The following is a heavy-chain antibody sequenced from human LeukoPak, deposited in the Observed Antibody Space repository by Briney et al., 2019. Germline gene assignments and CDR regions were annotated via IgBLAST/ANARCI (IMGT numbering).Heavy chain of an antibody. CDR3: ARIGTRGNWFDP. D-gene: IGHD1-7*01. V-gene: IGHV4-39*07. CDR2: IYHSGST. CDR1: GGSISSSSYY. Sequence: SETLSLTCTVSGGSISSSSYYWGWIRQPPGKGLEWIGSIYHSGSTYYNPSLKSRVTLSVDTSKNQFSLKLSSVTAADTAVYYCARIGTRGNWFDPWGQGTLVTVSS. J-gene: IGHJ5*02.